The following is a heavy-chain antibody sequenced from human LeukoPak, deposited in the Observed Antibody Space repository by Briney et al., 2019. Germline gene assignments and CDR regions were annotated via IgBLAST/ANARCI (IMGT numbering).Heavy chain of an antibody. J-gene: IGHJ6*02. CDR2: IYYSGST. V-gene: IGHV4-39*01. CDR3: ARSRRGRSSWYVYYYYGMDV. CDR1: GGSISSSSYC. Sequence: SETLSLTCTVSGGSISSSSYCWGWIRQPPGKGLEWFGSIYYSGSTYSNPSLKSRITISVDTSKNQFSLKLSSVTAADTAVYYCARSRRGRSSWYVYYYYGMDVWGQGTTVTVSS. D-gene: IGHD6-13*01.